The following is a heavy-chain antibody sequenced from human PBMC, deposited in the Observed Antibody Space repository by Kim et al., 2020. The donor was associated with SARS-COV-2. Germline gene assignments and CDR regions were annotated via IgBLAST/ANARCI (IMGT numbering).Heavy chain of an antibody. CDR3: VRDPGRPDYFGFDV. J-gene: IGHJ6*02. Sequence: GGSLRLSCAGSGFIFSNYNMDWVRQAPGKGLEWVSFINIGSSGTFYADSVRGRFTVSRDNAKNSLYLQMASLRAEDTAVYYCVRDPGRPDYFGFDVWGQGTTVTVTS. CDR2: INIGSSGT. CDR1: GFIFSNYN. V-gene: IGHV3-48*01.